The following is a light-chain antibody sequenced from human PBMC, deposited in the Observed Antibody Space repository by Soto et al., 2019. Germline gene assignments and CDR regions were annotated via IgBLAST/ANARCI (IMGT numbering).Light chain of an antibody. CDR2: GAS. CDR1: QSVSSTY. Sequence: EIVLTQSPGTLSLSPGERATLSCRASQSVSSTYLAWYQQKPAQAPRLLIFGASSRATGIPDRFSGSGSGTDFTLTISRLEPEDFAVYYCQQYGSSRLSTFGPGTKVDIK. J-gene: IGKJ3*01. V-gene: IGKV3-20*01. CDR3: QQYGSSRLST.